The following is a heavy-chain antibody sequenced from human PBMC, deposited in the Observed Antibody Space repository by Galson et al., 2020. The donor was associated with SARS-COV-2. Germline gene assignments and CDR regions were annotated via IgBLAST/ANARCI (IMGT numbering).Heavy chain of an antibody. CDR2: ISSSSSYI. CDR3: ARGRTYYYDSPVPYYGMDV. Sequence: TGGSLRLSCAASGFTFSSYSMNWVRQAPGKGLEWVSSISSSSSYIYYADSVKGRFTISRDNAKNSLYLQMNSLRAEDTAVYYCARGRTYYYDSPVPYYGMDVWGQGTTVTVSS. D-gene: IGHD3-22*01. J-gene: IGHJ6*02. CDR1: GFTFSSYS. V-gene: IGHV3-21*01.